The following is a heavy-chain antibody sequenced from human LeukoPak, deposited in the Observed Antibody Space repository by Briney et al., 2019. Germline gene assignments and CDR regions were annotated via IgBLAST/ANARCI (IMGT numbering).Heavy chain of an antibody. CDR3: ARVEVGSSWSIWYYFDY. J-gene: IGHJ4*02. D-gene: IGHD6-13*01. CDR2: IKQDGREK. CDR1: GFTFSSYW. Sequence: PGGSLRLSCAASGFTFSSYWMSWVRQAPGKGLEWVANIKQDGREKFYLGSVKGPFTISRDNAKNSLYLQMNSLRAEDTAVYYCARVEVGSSWSIWYYFDYWGQGTLVTVSS. V-gene: IGHV3-7*05.